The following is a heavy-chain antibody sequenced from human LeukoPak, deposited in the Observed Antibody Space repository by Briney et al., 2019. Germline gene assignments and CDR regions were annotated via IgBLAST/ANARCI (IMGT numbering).Heavy chain of an antibody. CDR3: ATGLYDSSGYRINYFDY. D-gene: IGHD3-22*01. J-gene: IGHJ4*02. CDR1: GYTLSELS. V-gene: IGHV1-24*01. CDR2: FDPEDGET. Sequence: ASVKVSCKVSGYTLSELSMHWVRQAPGQGLEWMGGFDPEDGETIYAQKFQGRVTMTEDTSTDTAYMELSSLRSEDTAVYYCATGLYDSSGYRINYFDYWGQGTLGTVSS.